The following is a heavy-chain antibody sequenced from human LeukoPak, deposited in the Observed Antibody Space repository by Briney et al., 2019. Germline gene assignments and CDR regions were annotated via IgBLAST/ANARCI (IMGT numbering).Heavy chain of an antibody. Sequence: SETLSLTCAVYGGSFSGYYWSWIRQPPGKGLEWIGEINHSGSTNYNPSLKSRVTISVDTSKNQFSLKLSSVTAADTAVYYCARDFPPNYGDNYGKRYFDYWGQGTLVTVSS. V-gene: IGHV4-34*01. CDR2: INHSGST. CDR3: ARDFPPNYGDNYGKRYFDY. J-gene: IGHJ4*02. CDR1: GGSFSGYY. D-gene: IGHD4-23*01.